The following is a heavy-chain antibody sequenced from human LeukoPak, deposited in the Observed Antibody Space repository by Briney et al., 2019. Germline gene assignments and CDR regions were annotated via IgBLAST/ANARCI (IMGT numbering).Heavy chain of an antibody. CDR2: ISGSGGST. CDR3: AKDVTAYSSSWPDY. J-gene: IGHJ4*02. CDR1: GFTFSNYA. V-gene: IGHV3-23*01. D-gene: IGHD6-13*01. Sequence: GGSLRLSCAAAGFTFSNYAMTWVRQAPGKGLEWFSSISGSGGSTYYADSVKGRFTISRDNSKNTLYLQMNSLRAEDTAVYYCAKDVTAYSSSWPDYWGQGTLVTVSS.